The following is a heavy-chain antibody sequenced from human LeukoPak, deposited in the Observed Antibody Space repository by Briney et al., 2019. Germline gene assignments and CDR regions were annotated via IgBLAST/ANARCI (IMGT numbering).Heavy chain of an antibody. V-gene: IGHV3-7*01. CDR2: IKLDGSEK. CDR3: VRGGTYWTVS. J-gene: IGHJ5*01. Sequence: HTGGSLRLSCAASGLVFSASYMSWVRKAPGKGLEWVATIKLDGSEKYHVDSVSGRFTISRDNTNDSLFLQMNSLRVDGTAVYYCVRGGTYWTVSWGQGTLVNVS. CDR1: GLVFSASY.